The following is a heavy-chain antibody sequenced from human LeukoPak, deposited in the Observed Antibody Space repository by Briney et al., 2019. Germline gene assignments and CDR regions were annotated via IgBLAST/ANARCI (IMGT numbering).Heavy chain of an antibody. CDR2: ISSSSSYI. J-gene: IGHJ6*03. CDR1: GFTFSSYS. V-gene: IGHV3-21*04. Sequence: GGSLRLSCAASGFTFSSYSMNWVRQAPGKGLEWVSSISSSSSYIYYADSVKGRFTISRDNSKNTLYLQMNSLRAEDTAVYYCASITRRYYYYYMDVWGKGTTVSVSS. CDR3: ASITRRYYYYYMDV.